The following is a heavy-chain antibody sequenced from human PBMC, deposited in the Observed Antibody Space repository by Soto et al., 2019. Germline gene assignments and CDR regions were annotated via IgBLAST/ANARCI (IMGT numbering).Heavy chain of an antibody. D-gene: IGHD6-19*01. CDR2: IYYSGSP. V-gene: IGHV4-39*01. CDR3: AIHAPTLSTGWYEFDY. Sequence: QLQLQESGPGLVKPSETLSLTCSVSGGSISSSGYYWGWIRQPPGKGLEWIGSIYYSGSPYYNPSRHSRVTISVDTSKNQFARKLSSVTAADTAVYYCAIHAPTLSTGWYEFDYWGRGTRVTVSS. J-gene: IGHJ4*02. CDR1: GGSISSSGYY.